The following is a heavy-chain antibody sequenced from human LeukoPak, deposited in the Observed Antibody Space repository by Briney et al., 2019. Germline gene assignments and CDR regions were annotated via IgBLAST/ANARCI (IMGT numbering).Heavy chain of an antibody. Sequence: GESLKISCKGSGYSFTSYWIGWVRQMPGKGLEWMGIIYPGDSDTRYSPSFQGQVTISADKSISTAYLQWSSLKASDTAMYYCARVVVPTYYYYCYMDVWGKGTTVTVSS. CDR3: ARVVVPTYYYYCYMDV. CDR2: IYPGDSDT. CDR1: GYSFTSYW. D-gene: IGHD2-2*01. J-gene: IGHJ6*03. V-gene: IGHV5-51*03.